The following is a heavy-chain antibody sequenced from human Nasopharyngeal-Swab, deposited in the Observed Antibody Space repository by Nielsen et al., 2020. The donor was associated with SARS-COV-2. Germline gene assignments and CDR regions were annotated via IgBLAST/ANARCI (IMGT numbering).Heavy chain of an antibody. Sequence: ASVKVSCKASGYTFSDYAINWVRQAPGQGFEWMGWINTNTGNPTYAQGFTGRFVFSLDTSVSTAYLQISSLKAEDTAVYYCAREWGSSGWYWGQGTLVTVSS. J-gene: IGHJ4*02. V-gene: IGHV7-4-1*02. D-gene: IGHD3-22*01. CDR3: AREWGSSGWY. CDR1: GYTFSDYA. CDR2: INTNTGNP.